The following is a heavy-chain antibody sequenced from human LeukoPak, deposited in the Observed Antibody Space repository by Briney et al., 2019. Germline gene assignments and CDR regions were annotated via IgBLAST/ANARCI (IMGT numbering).Heavy chain of an antibody. J-gene: IGHJ4*02. V-gene: IGHV3-11*06. CDR3: ARDLGTTMITSLGY. D-gene: IGHD3-22*01. CDR2: ISSSSTYI. CDR1: GFIFSDYY. Sequence: PGGSLRLSCVGSGFIFSDYYMSWIRRAPGKGLEWVSSISSSSTYIYYADSVEGRFTISRDNAENSLFLEMNSLRAEDTAVYYCARDLGTTMITSLGYWGQGTLVTVSS.